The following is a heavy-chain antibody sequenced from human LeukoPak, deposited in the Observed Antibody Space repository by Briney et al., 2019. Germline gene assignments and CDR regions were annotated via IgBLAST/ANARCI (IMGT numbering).Heavy chain of an antibody. V-gene: IGHV4-59*11. CDR2: IYYSGST. CDR3: ARDMRYGGNSKNDAFDI. D-gene: IGHD4-23*01. J-gene: IGHJ3*02. CDR1: GGSISSHY. Sequence: SETLSLTGTVSGGSISSHYWSWIRQPPGKGPEWIGYIYYSGSTNYNPSLKSRVTISVDTSKNQFSLKLSSVTAADTAVYYCARDMRYGGNSKNDAFDIWGQGTMVTVSS.